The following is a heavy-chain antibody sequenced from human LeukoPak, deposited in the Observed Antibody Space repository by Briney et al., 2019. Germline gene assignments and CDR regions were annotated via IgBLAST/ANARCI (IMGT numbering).Heavy chain of an antibody. Sequence: ASVKVSCKASGGTFSSYAISWVRQAPGQGLEWMGRIIPTLGIANYAQKFQGRVTITADKSTSTAYMELSSLRSEDPAVYYCATGAYYYDSSGYSPGVYFDYWGQGTLVTVSS. CDR1: GGTFSSYA. D-gene: IGHD3-22*01. CDR2: IIPTLGIA. V-gene: IGHV1-69*04. J-gene: IGHJ4*02. CDR3: ATGAYYYDSSGYSPGVYFDY.